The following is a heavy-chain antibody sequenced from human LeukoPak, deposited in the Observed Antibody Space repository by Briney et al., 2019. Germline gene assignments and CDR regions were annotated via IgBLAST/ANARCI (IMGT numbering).Heavy chain of an antibody. J-gene: IGHJ1*01. D-gene: IGHD5-12*01. CDR3: GRVRTGNTGSPEYFED. CDR1: GGSISSYY. Sequence: SETLSLTCTVSGGSISSYYWSWIRQPPGKGLEGIGYLFYSGNTNSHPSLKSRVTISADTSKNQFSLRLNSVTAADTAVYFCGRVRTGNTGSPEYFEDWGQGTLVTVSS. CDR2: LFYSGNT. V-gene: IGHV4-59*01.